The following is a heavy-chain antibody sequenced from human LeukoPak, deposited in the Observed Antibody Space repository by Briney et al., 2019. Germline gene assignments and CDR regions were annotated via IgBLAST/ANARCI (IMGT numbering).Heavy chain of an antibody. CDR1: GYAFSSYY. CDR3: ARTDSGGDSSGYKWFDP. D-gene: IGHD3-22*01. Sequence: ASVKVSCKASGYAFSSYYMHWVRQAPGQGLEWMGIINPSGGSTSYAHKFQGRVTMTRDTSTSTVYMELSNLRPEDTAVYYCARTDSGGDSSGYKWFDPWGQGTLVTVSS. J-gene: IGHJ5*02. V-gene: IGHV1-46*01. CDR2: INPSGGST.